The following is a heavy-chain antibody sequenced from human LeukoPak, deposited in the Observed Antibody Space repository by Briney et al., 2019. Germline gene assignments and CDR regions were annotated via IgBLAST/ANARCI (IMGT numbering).Heavy chain of an antibody. CDR3: ARPRSGQYYFDY. D-gene: IGHD2-15*01. CDR1: GYSISSAYY. Sequence: KSSQTLSPTCAVSGYSISSAYYWGWIRQPPGKGLEWIGSIYHSGSTYYNPSLKRRVTISVDTSKNQFSLKLSSVTAADKAVYYCARPRSGQYYFDYWGQGTLVTVSS. J-gene: IGHJ4*02. CDR2: IYHSGST. V-gene: IGHV4-38-2*01.